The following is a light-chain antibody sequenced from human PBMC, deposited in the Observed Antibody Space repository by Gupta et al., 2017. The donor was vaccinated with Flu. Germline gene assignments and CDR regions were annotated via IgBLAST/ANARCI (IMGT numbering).Light chain of an antibody. J-gene: IGLJ3*02. CDR2: FNSDGSN. CDR1: SRHSSYT. V-gene: IGLV4-69*01. Sequence: LVLTQSPSASASLGASVKPTSTLRSRHSSYTNAWHQQQPEKGPRDLMKFNSDGSNRKAAGIPGRFSGSSARAERYLTTASLQSEDEADYYCQTWGTGIRVFGGGTKLTVL. CDR3: QTWGTGIRV.